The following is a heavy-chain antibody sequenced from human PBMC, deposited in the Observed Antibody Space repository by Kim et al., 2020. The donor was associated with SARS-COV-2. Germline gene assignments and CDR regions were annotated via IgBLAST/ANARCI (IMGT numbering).Heavy chain of an antibody. Sequence: ANAVKGRFTNTRDNSKNTLYLQMNSLRAEDTAVYYCARDNSDYIWGSLGYWGQGTLVTVSS. V-gene: IGHV3-53*01. CDR3: ARDNSDYIWGSLGY. J-gene: IGHJ4*02. D-gene: IGHD3-16*01.